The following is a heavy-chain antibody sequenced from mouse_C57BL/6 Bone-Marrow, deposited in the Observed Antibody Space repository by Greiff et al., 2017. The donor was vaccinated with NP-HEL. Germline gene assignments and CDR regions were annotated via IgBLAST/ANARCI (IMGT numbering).Heavy chain of an antibody. CDR3: TRRVFTTVVAEDAMDY. Sequence: VQLQQSGTVLARPGASVKMSCKTSGYTFTSYWMHWVKQRPGQGLEWIGAIYPGNSDTSYNQKFKGKAKLTAVTSASTAYMELSSLTNEDSAVYYCTRRVFTTVVAEDAMDYWGQGTSVTVSS. CDR1: GYTFTSYW. J-gene: IGHJ4*01. V-gene: IGHV1-5*01. CDR2: IYPGNSDT. D-gene: IGHD1-1*01.